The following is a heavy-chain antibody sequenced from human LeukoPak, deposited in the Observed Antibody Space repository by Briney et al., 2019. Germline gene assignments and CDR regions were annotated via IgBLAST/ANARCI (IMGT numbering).Heavy chain of an antibody. V-gene: IGHV4-39*07. D-gene: IGHD6-13*01. CDR2: IFYSGST. CDR1: GGSISGSSSY. J-gene: IGHJ1*01. Sequence: SETLSLTCTVSGGSISGSSSYWGWIRQPPGKGLEWIGSIFYSGSTFDNPSLKSRVTISVDTSKNQFSLKLSSVTAADTAVYYCARESGYSSSWSDFQHWGQGTLVTVSS. CDR3: ARESGYSSSWSDFQH.